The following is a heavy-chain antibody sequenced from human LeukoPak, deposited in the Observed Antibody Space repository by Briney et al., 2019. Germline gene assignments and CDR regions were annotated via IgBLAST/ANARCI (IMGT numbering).Heavy chain of an antibody. Sequence: PSETLSLTCTVSGYSISSGYYWGWMRQPPGKGLEWIGSIYHSGSTYYNPSLKSRVTISVDTSKNQFSLKLSSVTAADTAVYYCARDSGTTGEVKFDPWGQGTLVTVSS. CDR1: GYSISSGYY. D-gene: IGHD3-10*01. CDR2: IYHSGST. J-gene: IGHJ5*02. V-gene: IGHV4-38-2*02. CDR3: ARDSGTTGEVKFDP.